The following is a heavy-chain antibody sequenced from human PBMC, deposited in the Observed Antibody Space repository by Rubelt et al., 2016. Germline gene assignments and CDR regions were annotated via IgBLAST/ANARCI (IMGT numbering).Heavy chain of an antibody. CDR1: GGSISSSSYY. J-gene: IGHJ4*02. CDR3: ARTNGDYVLDY. CDR2: MHYSGCT. V-gene: IGHV4-61*05. Sequence: QLQLQESGPGLVKPSETLSLTCTVSGGSISSSSYYWGWLRQPPGKGLEWIGYMHYSGCTNYNPSLKSRVTISVETSKNHLSLRLSAVTAADTAVYYCARTNGDYVLDYWGQGTLVTVSS. D-gene: IGHD4-17*01.